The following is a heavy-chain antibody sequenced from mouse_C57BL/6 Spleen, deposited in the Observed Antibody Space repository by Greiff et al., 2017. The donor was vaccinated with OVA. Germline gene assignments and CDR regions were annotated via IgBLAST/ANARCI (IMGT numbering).Heavy chain of an antibody. D-gene: IGHD1-1*01. CDR1: GYTFTDYE. Sequence: QVQLQQSGAELVRPGASVMLSCKASGYTFTDYEMHWVKQTPVHGLEWIGAIDPETGGTAYNQKFKGKAILTADKSSSTAYMELRSLTSEDSAVYYCTRSGTTVVAPDYWGQGTTLTVSS. V-gene: IGHV1-15*01. J-gene: IGHJ2*01. CDR3: TRSGTTVVAPDY. CDR2: IDPETGGT.